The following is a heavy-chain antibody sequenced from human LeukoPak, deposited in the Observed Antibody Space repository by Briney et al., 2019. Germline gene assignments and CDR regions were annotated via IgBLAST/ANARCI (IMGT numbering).Heavy chain of an antibody. Sequence: ASVKVSCKASGYTFTSYDINWVRQATGRGLEWMGWMNPNSGNTGYAQKFQGRVTMTRNTSISTAYMELSSLRSEDTAVYYCARADYGDYYYYYMDVWGKGTTVTVSS. D-gene: IGHD4-17*01. CDR1: GYTFTSYD. CDR3: ARADYGDYYYYYMDV. J-gene: IGHJ6*03. CDR2: MNPNSGNT. V-gene: IGHV1-8*01.